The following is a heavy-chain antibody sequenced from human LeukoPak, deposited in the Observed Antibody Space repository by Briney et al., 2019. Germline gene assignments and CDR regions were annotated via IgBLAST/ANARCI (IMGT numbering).Heavy chain of an antibody. D-gene: IGHD3-16*01. CDR3: TREDYGVDS. CDR1: GFTFSGFW. CDR2: IKQGGSEN. J-gene: IGHJ4*02. V-gene: IGHV3-7*01. Sequence: GGSLRLSCAASGFTFSGFWMSWVGQAPGKGLEWVANIKQGGSENYYVDSVKGRFIISRDNARNSLYLQMNSRRAEDTAMYYCTREDYGVDSWGQGTLVTVAS.